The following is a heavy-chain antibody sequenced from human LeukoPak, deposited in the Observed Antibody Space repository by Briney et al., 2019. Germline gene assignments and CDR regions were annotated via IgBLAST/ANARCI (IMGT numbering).Heavy chain of an antibody. CDR1: NFSITSGFY. J-gene: IGHJ4*02. Sequence: PSETLSLTCVVSNFSITSGFYWGWIRQPPGKGLEWIGSIYYSGATNYNPSLKSRVTMSVDTSKNQFSLKLSSVTAADTAAYYCARENYGDSKYYFDYWGQGTLVTVSS. CDR3: ARENYGDSKYYFDY. D-gene: IGHD4-17*01. CDR2: IYYSGAT. V-gene: IGHV4-38-2*02.